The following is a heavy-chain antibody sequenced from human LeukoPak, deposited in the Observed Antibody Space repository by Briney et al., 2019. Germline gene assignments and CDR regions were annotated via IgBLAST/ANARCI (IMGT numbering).Heavy chain of an antibody. CDR1: GGSISSYY. J-gene: IGHJ2*01. D-gene: IGHD3-16*01. V-gene: IGHV4-59*01. CDR2: MGYTGTT. CDR3: ARGGMLYWYLDL. Sequence: SETLSLTCTVSGGSISSYYWSWIRQPPGKGLEWIGHMGYTGTTDYNPSLKSRVTISLDTSKDQFSLRLTSVTAADTAVYYCARGGMLYWYLDLWGRGTLVTVSS.